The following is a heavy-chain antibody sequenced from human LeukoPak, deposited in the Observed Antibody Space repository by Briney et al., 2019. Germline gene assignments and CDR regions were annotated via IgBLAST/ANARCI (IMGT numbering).Heavy chain of an antibody. J-gene: IGHJ6*03. D-gene: IGHD3-16*02. Sequence: GGSLRLSCAASGFTVSSNYMSWVRQAPGKGLEWVSVIYSGGSTYYADSVKGRFTISRDNSKNTLYLQINSLRAEDTAVYYCARIGSFYYYYMDVWGKGTTVTISS. CDR1: GFTVSSNY. CDR2: IYSGGST. CDR3: ARIGSFYYYYMDV. V-gene: IGHV3-53*01.